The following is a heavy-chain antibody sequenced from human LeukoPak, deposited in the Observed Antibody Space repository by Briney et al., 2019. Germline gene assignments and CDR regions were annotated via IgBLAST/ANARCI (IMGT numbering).Heavy chain of an antibody. D-gene: IGHD5-24*01. J-gene: IGHJ4*02. Sequence: HPGGSLRLSCAASGFTVSSIYMNWVRQAPGKGLEWVSVIYGGGNIYYADSVKGRFTISRDNSKNTLYLQMNSLRAEDTAVYYCARGAGYNYPYYFDYWGQGTLVTVSS. CDR1: GFTVSSIY. CDR2: IYGGGNI. CDR3: ARGAGYNYPYYFDY. V-gene: IGHV3-53*01.